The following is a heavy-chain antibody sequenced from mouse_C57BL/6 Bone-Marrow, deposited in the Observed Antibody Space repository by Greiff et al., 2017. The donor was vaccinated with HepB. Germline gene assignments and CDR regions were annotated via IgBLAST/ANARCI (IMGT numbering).Heavy chain of an antibody. V-gene: IGHV5-17*01. D-gene: IGHD2-2*01. Sequence: EVKLLESGGGLVKPGGSLKLSCAASGFTFSDYGMHWVRQAPEKGLEWVAYISSGSSTIYYADTVKGRFTISRDNAKNTLCLQMTSLRSEDTAMYYCARCGYDEDAMDYWGQGTSVTVSS. CDR3: ARCGYDEDAMDY. CDR1: GFTFSDYG. CDR2: ISSGSSTI. J-gene: IGHJ4*01.